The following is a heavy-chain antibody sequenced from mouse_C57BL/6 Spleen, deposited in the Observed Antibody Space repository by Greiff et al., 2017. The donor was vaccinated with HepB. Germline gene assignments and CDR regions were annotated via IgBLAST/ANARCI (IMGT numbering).Heavy chain of an antibody. Sequence: EVKLQESGPGLVKPSQSLSLTCSVTGYSITSGYYWNWIRQFPGNKLEWMGYISYDGSNNYNPSLKNRISITRDTSKNQFFLKLNSVTTEDTATYYCAREGGPYYYAMDYWGQGTSVTVSS. D-gene: IGHD1-1*02. J-gene: IGHJ4*01. CDR1: GYSITSGYY. CDR3: AREGGPYYYAMDY. V-gene: IGHV3-6*01. CDR2: ISYDGSN.